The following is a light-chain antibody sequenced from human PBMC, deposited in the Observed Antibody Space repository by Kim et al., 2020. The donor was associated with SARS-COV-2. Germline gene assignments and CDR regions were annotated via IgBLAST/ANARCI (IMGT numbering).Light chain of an antibody. Sequence: TLSASVGDTVTITCRARQSITSGLAWYQQKPGKAPKLLIYAVSNLDSGVPSRFSGSGSGTQFSLTIRSLQPDDFATYYCQQHNGYFGGGTKVDIK. CDR3: QQHNGY. CDR1: QSITSG. J-gene: IGKJ4*01. V-gene: IGKV1-5*01. CDR2: AVS.